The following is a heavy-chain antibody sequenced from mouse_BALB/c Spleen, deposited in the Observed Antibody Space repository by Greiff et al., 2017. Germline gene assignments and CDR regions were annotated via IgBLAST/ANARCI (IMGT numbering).Heavy chain of an antibody. CDR2: IYPGNSDT. CDR1: GYTFTSYW. V-gene: IGHV1-5*01. J-gene: IGHJ1*01. CDR3: TRRCTTVVYWYFDV. D-gene: IGHD1-1*01. Sequence: EVKLQQSGTVLARPGASVKMSCKASGYTFTSYWMHWVKQRPGQGLEWIGAIYPGNSDTSYNQKFKGKAKLTAVTSTSTAYMELSSLTNEDSAVYYCTRRCTTVVYWYFDVWGAGTTVTVSS.